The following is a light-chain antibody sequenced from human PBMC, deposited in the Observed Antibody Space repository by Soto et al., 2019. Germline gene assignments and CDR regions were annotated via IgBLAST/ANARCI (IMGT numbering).Light chain of an antibody. V-gene: IGKV3-11*01. Sequence: EIVLTQSPATLSLSPWERATLSCRTSQSVSSYLAWYQQKRGQAPRLLIYEASNRATGIPARFSGSGSGTDFPLTISSLEPADFAIYYCKQRNNWPLTFGGGTKVEI. CDR2: EAS. CDR1: QSVSSY. CDR3: KQRNNWPLT. J-gene: IGKJ4*01.